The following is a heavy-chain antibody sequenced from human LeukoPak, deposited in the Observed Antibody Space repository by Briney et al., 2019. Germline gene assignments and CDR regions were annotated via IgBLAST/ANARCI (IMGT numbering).Heavy chain of an antibody. V-gene: IGHV3-23*01. J-gene: IGHJ6*02. D-gene: IGHD2-2*01. Sequence: GGSLRLSCAASGFTFSSYAMSWVRQAPGEGLEWVSAISGSGGSTYYADSVKGRFTISRDNSKNTLYLQMNSLRAEDTAVYYCAKGKIYCSSTSCYYYYGMDVWGQGTTVTVSS. CDR2: ISGSGGST. CDR3: AKGKIYCSSTSCYYYYGMDV. CDR1: GFTFSSYA.